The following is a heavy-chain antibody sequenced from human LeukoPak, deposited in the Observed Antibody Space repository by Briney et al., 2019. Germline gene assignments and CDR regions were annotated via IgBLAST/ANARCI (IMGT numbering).Heavy chain of an antibody. CDR2: INEDGSTT. CDR3: ARDWVYKIDY. Sequence: PGGSLRLSCAASGFTFSSNWMHWVRQAPGKGLVWVSRINEDGSTTNYADSVKGRSTIFRDNAKNTLILQMNSLRVEDTAVYYCARDWVYKIDYWGRGTLVTVSS. D-gene: IGHD5-24*01. CDR1: GFTFSSNW. V-gene: IGHV3-74*01. J-gene: IGHJ4*02.